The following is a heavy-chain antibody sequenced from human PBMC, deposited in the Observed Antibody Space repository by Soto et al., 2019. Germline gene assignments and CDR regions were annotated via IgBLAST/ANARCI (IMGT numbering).Heavy chain of an antibody. CDR3: ARGPMTTVTTWGAWYFDL. D-gene: IGHD4-17*01. CDR1: GFIFSSYG. V-gene: IGHV3-33*01. CDR2: IWYDGTNK. Sequence: QVQLVESGGGVVQPGRSLRLSCATSGFIFSSYGMHWVRQGPGKGLEWVAVIWYDGTNKYYADSVNGRFTISRDDSKNTLYLQMNSLRAEDTAVYNCARGPMTTVTTWGAWYFDLWGRGTLVTVSS. J-gene: IGHJ2*01.